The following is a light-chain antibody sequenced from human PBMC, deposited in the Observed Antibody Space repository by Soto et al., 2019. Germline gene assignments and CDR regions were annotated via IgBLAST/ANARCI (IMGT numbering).Light chain of an antibody. Sequence: EIVMTQSPATLSVSPGERATLSCRASQSVNTNLAWYQQKPGQAPRLLIYGASTRAPGIPARFSGSGSGTEFSLTVSSLQSEDFAVHYCQQYNHWPPWFTFGGGTKVEVK. V-gene: IGKV3-15*01. CDR2: GAS. J-gene: IGKJ4*01. CDR3: QQYNHWPPWFT. CDR1: QSVNTN.